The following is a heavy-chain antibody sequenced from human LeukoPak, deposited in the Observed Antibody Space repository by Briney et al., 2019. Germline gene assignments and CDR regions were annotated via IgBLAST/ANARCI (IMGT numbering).Heavy chain of an antibody. Sequence: PGGSLRLSCAASGFTFNSYAMSWVRQAPGKGLEWVSAISGSGDSTYYPDSVKGRFTISRDNSKNTLYLQMNSLRAEDTAVYYCAKDYGVVVPAPLGYWGQGTLVTVSS. CDR1: GFTFNSYA. D-gene: IGHD2-2*01. J-gene: IGHJ4*02. CDR2: ISGSGDST. CDR3: AKDYGVVVPAPLGY. V-gene: IGHV3-23*01.